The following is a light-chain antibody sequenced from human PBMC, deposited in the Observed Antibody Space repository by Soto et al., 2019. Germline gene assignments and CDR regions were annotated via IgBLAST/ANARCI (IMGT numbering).Light chain of an antibody. CDR1: NSNIGGNS. V-gene: IGLV1-47*02. CDR2: SNN. CDR3: SSYAGSNNFV. Sequence: QSVLTQPPSASGTPGQRVTISCSGSNSNIGGNSVNWYQQLPLRAPKLLIYSNNQRPSGVPDRFSGSKSGTSASMAISGVRSEDEADYYCSSYAGSNNFVFGTGTKLTVL. J-gene: IGLJ1*01.